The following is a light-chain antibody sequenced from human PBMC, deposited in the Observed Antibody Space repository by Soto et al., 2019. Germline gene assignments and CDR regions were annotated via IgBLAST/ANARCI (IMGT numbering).Light chain of an antibody. CDR3: CSYAGSYTWV. CDR2: DVS. CDR1: TSDVGSYNY. J-gene: IGLJ3*02. V-gene: IGLV2-14*01. Sequence: QSALTQPASVSGSPGQSITISCTGTTSDVGSYNYVSWYQQYPGKAPKLMIYDVSNRPSGVSYRFSGSKSGNTASLTISGLQAEDEADYYCCSYAGSYTWVFGGGTKLTVL.